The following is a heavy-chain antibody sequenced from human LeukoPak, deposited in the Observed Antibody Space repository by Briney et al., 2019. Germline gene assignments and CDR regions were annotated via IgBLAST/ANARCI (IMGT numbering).Heavy chain of an antibody. Sequence: GASVKVSCKASGYTFTSYGISWVRQAPGQGLEWMGWMNPNSGNTAYAQKFHGRVTMTRNTATSTAYMELSSLRSGDTAVYYCARGLSSWLNYWGQGTLVTVSS. CDR2: MNPNSGNT. D-gene: IGHD6-13*01. CDR1: GYTFTSYG. V-gene: IGHV1-8*02. J-gene: IGHJ4*02. CDR3: ARGLSSWLNY.